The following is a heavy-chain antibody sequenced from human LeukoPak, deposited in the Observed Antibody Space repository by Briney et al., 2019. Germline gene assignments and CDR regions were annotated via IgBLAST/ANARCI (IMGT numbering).Heavy chain of an antibody. CDR1: GFTFSSYA. Sequence: GGSLRLSCAASGFTFSSYAMSWVRQAPGKGLEWVSAISGSGDSTYYADSVKGRFTISRDNSKNTLYLQMNSLRAEDTAVYYCAKDVLLWFGELLGPFDCWGQGTQVTVSS. CDR2: ISGSGDST. V-gene: IGHV3-23*01. D-gene: IGHD3-10*01. J-gene: IGHJ4*02. CDR3: AKDVLLWFGELLGPFDC.